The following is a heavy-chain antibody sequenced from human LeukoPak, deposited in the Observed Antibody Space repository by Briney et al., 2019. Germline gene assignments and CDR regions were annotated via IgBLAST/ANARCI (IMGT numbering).Heavy chain of an antibody. Sequence: ASVKVSCKASGYTFTGYYMHWVRQAPGQGLAWMGWINPNSGGTNYAQKFQGRVTMTRDTSISTAYMELSRLRSDDTAVYYCAREEWELLRSAFDIWGQGTMVTVSS. V-gene: IGHV1-2*02. CDR2: INPNSGGT. J-gene: IGHJ3*02. CDR1: GYTFTGYY. CDR3: AREEWELLRSAFDI. D-gene: IGHD1-26*01.